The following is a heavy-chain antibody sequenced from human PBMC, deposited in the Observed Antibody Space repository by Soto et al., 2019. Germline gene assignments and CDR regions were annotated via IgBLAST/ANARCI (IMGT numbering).Heavy chain of an antibody. Sequence: GGSLRLSCAVSGFTFSDYWMSWVRQAPGKGLEWVANIKQDGNEKYYVDSVKGRFTISRDNAKNSLYLQMNSLRAEDTAVYYCARSIAARLNWFDPWGQGTLVTVSS. D-gene: IGHD6-6*01. CDR3: ARSIAARLNWFDP. J-gene: IGHJ5*02. CDR1: GFTFSDYW. CDR2: IKQDGNEK. V-gene: IGHV3-7*01.